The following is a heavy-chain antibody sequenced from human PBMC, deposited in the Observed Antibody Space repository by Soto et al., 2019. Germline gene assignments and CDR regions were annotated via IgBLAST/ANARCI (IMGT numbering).Heavy chain of an antibody. V-gene: IGHV3-30*18. CDR2: ISYDGSNK. Sequence: QVQLVESGGGVVQPGRSLRLSCAASGFTFSSYGMHWVRRAPGKGLEWVAVISYDGSNKYYADSVKGRFTISRDNSKNTLYLQMNSLRAEDTAVYYCAKGGGYCSGGSCLGPLDPWGQGTLVTVSS. CDR1: GFTFSSYG. J-gene: IGHJ5*02. D-gene: IGHD2-15*01. CDR3: AKGGGYCSGGSCLGPLDP.